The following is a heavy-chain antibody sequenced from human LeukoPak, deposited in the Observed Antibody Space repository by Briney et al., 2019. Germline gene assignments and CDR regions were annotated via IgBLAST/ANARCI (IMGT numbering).Heavy chain of an antibody. Sequence: SETLSLTCTVSGGSISSSSYYWGWIRQPPGKGLEWIGSIYYSGSTYYNPSLKSRVTISVDTSKNQFSLKLSSVTAADTAVYYCARERGSSSWYVRWYFDYWGQGTLVTVSS. V-gene: IGHV4-39*07. CDR1: GGSISSSSYY. J-gene: IGHJ4*02. CDR3: ARERGSSSWYVRWYFDY. D-gene: IGHD6-13*01. CDR2: IYYSGST.